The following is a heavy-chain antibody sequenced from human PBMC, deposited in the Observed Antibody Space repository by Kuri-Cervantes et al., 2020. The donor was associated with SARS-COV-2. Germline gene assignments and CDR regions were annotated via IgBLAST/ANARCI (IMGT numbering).Heavy chain of an antibody. CDR1: GFTFSSYS. CDR2: ISSSSSYI. J-gene: IGHJ6*03. V-gene: IGHV3-21*01. CDR3: AREGHDYSNLRTPYYYYYYMDV. D-gene: IGHD4-11*01. Sequence: GESLKISCAASGFTFSSYSMNWVRQAPGKELEWVSSISSSSSYIYYADSVKGRFTISRDNAKNSLYLQMNSLRAEDTAVYYCAREGHDYSNLRTPYYYYYYMDVWGKGTTVTVSS.